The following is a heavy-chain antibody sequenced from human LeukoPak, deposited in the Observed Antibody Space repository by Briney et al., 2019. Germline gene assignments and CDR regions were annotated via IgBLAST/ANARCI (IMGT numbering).Heavy chain of an antibody. D-gene: IGHD6-19*01. V-gene: IGHV3-48*04. CDR3: ARAVAGILGG. J-gene: IGHJ4*02. CDR1: GFTFSSYS. CDR2: ISSSSSTI. Sequence: PGGSLRLSCAASGFTFSSYSMNWVRQAPGKGLEWVSYISSSSSTIYYADSVKGRFTISRDNAKNSLYLQMNSLRAEDTAVYYCARAVAGILGGWGQGTLVTVSS.